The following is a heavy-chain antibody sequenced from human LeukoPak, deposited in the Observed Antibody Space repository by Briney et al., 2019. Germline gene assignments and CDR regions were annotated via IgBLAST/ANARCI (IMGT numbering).Heavy chain of an antibody. CDR1: GGTFSSYA. J-gene: IGHJ4*02. V-gene: IGHV1-69*04. CDR3: ARELVGATTLDYFDY. CDR2: IIPILGIA. D-gene: IGHD1-26*01. Sequence: SVKVSCKASGGTFSSYAISWVRQAPGQGLEWMGRIIPILGIANYAQKFQGRVTITADKSTSTAYMELSSLRSEDTAVYYCARELVGATTLDYFDYWGQGTLVTVSS.